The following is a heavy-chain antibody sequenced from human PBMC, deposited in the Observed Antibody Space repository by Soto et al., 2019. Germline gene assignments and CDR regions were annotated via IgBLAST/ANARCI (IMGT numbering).Heavy chain of an antibody. D-gene: IGHD1-1*01. Sequence: GGSLRLSCAASGFTFSSYSMNWVRQAPGKGLEWVSSIGSSSSYIYYADSVKGRFTISRDNAKNSLYLQMNSLRAEDTAVYYCALSGTTGPFDYWGQGTLVTVSS. CDR2: IGSSSSYI. J-gene: IGHJ4*02. CDR1: GFTFSSYS. CDR3: ALSGTTGPFDY. V-gene: IGHV3-21*01.